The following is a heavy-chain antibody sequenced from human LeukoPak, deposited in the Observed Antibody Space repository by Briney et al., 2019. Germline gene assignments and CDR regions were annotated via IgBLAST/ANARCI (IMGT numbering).Heavy chain of an antibody. CDR1: GYTFTGYY. CDR2: INPNSGGT. V-gene: IGHV1-2*02. Sequence: GASVKVSCKASGYTFTGYYMHWVRQAPGQGLEWMGWINPNSGGTNYAQKFQGRVTMTRDTSISTAYMEQSRLRSDDTAVYYCARAGGVGAKGGVAFDIWGQGTMVTVSS. J-gene: IGHJ3*02. CDR3: ARAGGVGAKGGVAFDI. D-gene: IGHD1-26*01.